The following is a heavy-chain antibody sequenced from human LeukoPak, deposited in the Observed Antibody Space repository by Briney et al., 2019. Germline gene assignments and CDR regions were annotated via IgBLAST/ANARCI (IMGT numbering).Heavy chain of an antibody. CDR1: GGSISSSSYY. Sequence: SETLSLTCTVSGGSISSSSYYWGWIRQPPGRGLEWIGSMYHSGSTYYNPSLKSRVTISVDTSKNHFSLKLSSVTAAVTAVYYCARRYYYVSGSYYNHFDPWGQGTLVTVSS. J-gene: IGHJ5*02. D-gene: IGHD3-10*01. V-gene: IGHV4-39*02. CDR3: ARRYYYVSGSYYNHFDP. CDR2: MYHSGST.